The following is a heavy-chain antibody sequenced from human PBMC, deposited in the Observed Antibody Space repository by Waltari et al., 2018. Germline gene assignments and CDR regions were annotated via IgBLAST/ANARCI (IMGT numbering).Heavy chain of an antibody. V-gene: IGHV4-61*02. J-gene: IGHJ4*02. CDR1: GGSISPGSYY. CDR3: ARETYGITGTATYDH. Sequence: QVQLQESGPGLVKPSQTLSLTCTVSGGSISPGSYYWNWIRPPAGKGLEWIGRIYTSGSTNYNPSLNSRVTISVDTSKNQFSLKLTSVTAADTAVYYCARETYGITGTATYDHWGQGTLVTVSS. D-gene: IGHD1-20*01. CDR2: IYTSGST.